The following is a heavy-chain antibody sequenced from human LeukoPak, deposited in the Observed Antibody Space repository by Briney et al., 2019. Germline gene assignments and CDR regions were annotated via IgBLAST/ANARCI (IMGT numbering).Heavy chain of an antibody. Sequence: GASLKISCKASGYSFTSYWIGWVRQMPGKGLEWMGIIYPGDSDTRYSPSFQGQVTISADKSISTAYLQWSSLKASDTAMYYCARQLYQRAYSGYDSVLETWGQGTLVTVSS. CDR3: ARQLYQRAYSGYDSVLET. D-gene: IGHD5-12*01. V-gene: IGHV5-51*01. J-gene: IGHJ5*02. CDR1: GYSFTSYW. CDR2: IYPGDSDT.